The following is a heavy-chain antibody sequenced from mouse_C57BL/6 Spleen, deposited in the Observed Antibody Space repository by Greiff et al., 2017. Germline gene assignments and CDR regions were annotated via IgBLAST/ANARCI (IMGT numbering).Heavy chain of an antibody. Sequence: VQLQQPGAELVKPGASVKLSCKASGYTFTSYWMQWVKQRPGQGLEWIGEIDPSDSYTNYNQKFKGKATLTVDTSSSTAYMQLSSLTSEDSAVYYCARTGSYAMDYCGQGTSVTVSS. CDR1: GYTFTSYW. J-gene: IGHJ4*01. CDR2: IDPSDSYT. V-gene: IGHV1-50*01. CDR3: ARTGSYAMDY. D-gene: IGHD4-1*01.